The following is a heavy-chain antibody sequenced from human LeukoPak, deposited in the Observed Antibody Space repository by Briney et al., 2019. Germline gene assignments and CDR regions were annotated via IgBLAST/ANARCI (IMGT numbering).Heavy chain of an antibody. D-gene: IGHD7-27*01. V-gene: IGHV3-21*01. J-gene: IGHJ4*02. CDR3: ASETGDPNYFDY. Sequence: PGGSLRLSCAASGFTFSSYSMNWVRQAPGKGLEWVSSISSSSSYIYYADSVKGRFTISRDNAKNSLYLQMNSLRAEDTAVYYCASETGDPNYFDYWGQGTLVTVSS. CDR1: GFTFSSYS. CDR2: ISSSSSYI.